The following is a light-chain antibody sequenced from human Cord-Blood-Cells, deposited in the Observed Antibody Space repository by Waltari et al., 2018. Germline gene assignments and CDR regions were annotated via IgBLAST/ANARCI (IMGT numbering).Light chain of an antibody. CDR1: SSDVGGYNY. Sequence: QSALTQPASVSGSPGQSITISCTGTSSDVGGYNYVSWYHQHPGKAPKLMIYDVRKRPSGVSNRFSGSKSGNTASLTISGLQAEDEADYYCSSYTSSSTLVFGGGTKLTVL. J-gene: IGLJ3*02. CDR3: SSYTSSSTLV. V-gene: IGLV2-14*01. CDR2: DVR.